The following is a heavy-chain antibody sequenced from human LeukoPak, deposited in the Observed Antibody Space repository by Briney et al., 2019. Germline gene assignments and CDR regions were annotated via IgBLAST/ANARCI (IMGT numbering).Heavy chain of an antibody. CDR1: GFTFSSYA. V-gene: IGHV3-23*01. CDR3: AKGNTGSFYSASDY. D-gene: IGHD2-15*01. CDR2: ISDSGGNT. Sequence: GGSLRLSCAASGFTFSSYAMTWVRQAPGKGLEWVSTISDSGGNTYHADSVKGRFTISRDNSKNTVYLQMNSLRAEDTAVYYCAKGNTGSFYSASDYWGQGTLVTVSS. J-gene: IGHJ4*02.